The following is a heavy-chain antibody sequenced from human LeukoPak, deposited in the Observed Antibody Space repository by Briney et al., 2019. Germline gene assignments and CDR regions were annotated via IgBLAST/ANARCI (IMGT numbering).Heavy chain of an antibody. Sequence: PGGSLRLSCAASGFTFSSYAMNWVRQAPGKGLEWVSSISSSSSYIYYADSVKGRFTISRDNAKNSLYLQMNSLRAEDTAVYYCARGSYGDYPGYWGQGTLVTVSS. CDR1: GFTFSSYA. D-gene: IGHD4-17*01. J-gene: IGHJ4*02. V-gene: IGHV3-21*01. CDR2: ISSSSSYI. CDR3: ARGSYGDYPGY.